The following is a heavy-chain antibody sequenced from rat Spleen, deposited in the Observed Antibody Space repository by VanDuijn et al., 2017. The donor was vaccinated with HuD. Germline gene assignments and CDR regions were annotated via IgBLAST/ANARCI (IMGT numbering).Heavy chain of an antibody. J-gene: IGHJ2*01. CDR1: VYSITSSS. CDR3: ARAGDL. CDR2: ISYSGST. D-gene: IGHD4-3*01. Sequence: EVQLQESGPGLVKPSQSLSLTCSVTVYSITSSSRWSWIRKFPGNKMEWMGYISYSGSTSYNPSLKSRISITRDTSKNQFFLQLNSVTTEDTATYYCARAGDLWGQGGMVTVSA. V-gene: IGHV3-1*01.